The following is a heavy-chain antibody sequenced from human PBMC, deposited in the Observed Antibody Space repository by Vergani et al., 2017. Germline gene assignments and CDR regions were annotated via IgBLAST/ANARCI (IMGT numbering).Heavy chain of an antibody. D-gene: IGHD3-10*01. J-gene: IGHJ4*02. Sequence: EVQLLESGGNLGRPGGSLRLSCAASGFTFSTFGMSWVRQAPGKGLEWVSTISDTDSTSYADFVKGRFIISRDNSKKTVYLQMNNLRVEDTAVYFCARILWLGHFVSPVFDFWGLGTLVTVSS. V-gene: IGHV3-23*01. CDR2: ISDTDST. CDR3: ARILWLGHFVSPVFDF. CDR1: GFTFSTFG.